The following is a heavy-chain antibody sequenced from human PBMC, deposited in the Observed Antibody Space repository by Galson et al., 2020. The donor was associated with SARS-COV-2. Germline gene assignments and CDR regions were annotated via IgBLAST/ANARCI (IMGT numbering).Heavy chain of an antibody. CDR1: GFTFGDYA. CDR2: IRTKAYGGTT. V-gene: IGHV3-49*03. CDR3: TRDPAPGPFYDYVWGEKEAFDI. Sequence: GESLKISCTASGFTFGDYAMSWFRQAPGKGLEWVGFIRTKAYGGTTEYAASVKGRFTISRDDSKSIAYLQMNSLKTEDTAVYYCTRDPAPGPFYDYVWGEKEAFDIWGQGTMVTVSS. J-gene: IGHJ3*02. D-gene: IGHD3-16*01.